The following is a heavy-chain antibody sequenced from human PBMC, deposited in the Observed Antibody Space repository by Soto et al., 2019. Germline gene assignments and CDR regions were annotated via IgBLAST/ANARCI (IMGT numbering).Heavy chain of an antibody. V-gene: IGHV4-34*01. J-gene: IGHJ4*02. Sequence: KSSETLSLTCAVYGGSFSGYYWSWIRQPPGKGLEWIGEINHSGSTNYNPSLKSRVTISVDTSKNQFSLKLSSVTAADTAVYYCARAQWLVPFDYWGQGTRVTVSS. CDR1: GGSFSGYY. D-gene: IGHD6-19*01. CDR3: ARAQWLVPFDY. CDR2: INHSGST.